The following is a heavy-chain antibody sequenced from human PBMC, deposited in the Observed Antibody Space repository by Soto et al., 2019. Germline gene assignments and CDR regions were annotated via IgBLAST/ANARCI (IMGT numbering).Heavy chain of an antibody. Sequence: PGESLKISCKGSGYSFTSYWIGWVRQMPGKGLEWMGIIYPGDSDTRYSPSFQGQVTISADKSISTAYLQWSSLKASDTAMYYCARHRVERRVFSGGYYYYGMDVWGQGTTVTVSS. CDR2: IYPGDSDT. CDR1: GYSFTSYW. V-gene: IGHV5-51*01. D-gene: IGHD1-1*01. CDR3: ARHRVERRVFSGGYYYYGMDV. J-gene: IGHJ6*02.